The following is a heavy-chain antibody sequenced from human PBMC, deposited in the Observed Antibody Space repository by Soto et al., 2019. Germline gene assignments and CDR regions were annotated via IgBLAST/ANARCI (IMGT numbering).Heavy chain of an antibody. V-gene: IGHV1-8*01. CDR1: GYTFTSYD. CDR3: ARGELLLWFGELLYWFDP. D-gene: IGHD3-10*01. J-gene: IGHJ5*02. CDR2: MNPNSGNT. Sequence: ASVKVSCKASGYTFTSYDINWVRQATGQGLEWMGWMNPNSGNTGYAQKFQGRVTMTRNTSISTAYMELSSLRSEDTAVYYGARGELLLWFGELLYWFDPWGQGTLVTVSS.